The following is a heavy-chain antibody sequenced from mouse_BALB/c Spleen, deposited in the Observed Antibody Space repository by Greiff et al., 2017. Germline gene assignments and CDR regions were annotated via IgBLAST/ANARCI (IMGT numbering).Heavy chain of an antibody. D-gene: IGHD2-4*01. CDR3: ARSTMITTNAMDY. Sequence: EVKLMESGGGLVKPGGSLKLSCAASGFTFSSYAMSWVRQSPEKRLEWVAEISSGGSYTYYPDTVTGRFTISRDNAKNTLYLEMSSLRSEDTAMYYCARSTMITTNAMDYWGQGTSVTVSS. V-gene: IGHV5-9-4*01. CDR2: ISSGGSYT. CDR1: GFTFSSYA. J-gene: IGHJ4*01.